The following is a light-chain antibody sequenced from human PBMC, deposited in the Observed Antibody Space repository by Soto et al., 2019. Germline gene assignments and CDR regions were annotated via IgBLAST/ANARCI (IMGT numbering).Light chain of an antibody. Sequence: DIQMTQSPSSLSASVGDRVTITCRASQTPRTFLNWYQQKPGKAPKLLIYATSTLQSGVPSRFSGRDSGADFTLTINNMQHEDFETYYCQQTPYTFGPGTKVDIK. CDR1: QTPRTF. CDR3: QQTPYT. CDR2: ATS. J-gene: IGKJ3*01. V-gene: IGKV1-39*01.